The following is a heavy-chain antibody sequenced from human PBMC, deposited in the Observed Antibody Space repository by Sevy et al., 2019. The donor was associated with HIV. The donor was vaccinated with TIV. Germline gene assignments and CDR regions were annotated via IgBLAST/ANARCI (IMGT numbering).Heavy chain of an antibody. CDR2: IIPIFGTA. V-gene: IGHV1-69*13. CDR1: GGTFSSYA. Sequence: ASVKVSCKASGGTFSSYAISWVRQAPGQGLEWMGGIIPIFGTANYAQKFQGRVTITADESTSTAYMELSSLRSEDTAVYYCARDGDGYIIGLGYWGQGTLVTVSS. J-gene: IGHJ4*02. D-gene: IGHD5-12*01. CDR3: ARDGDGYIIGLGY.